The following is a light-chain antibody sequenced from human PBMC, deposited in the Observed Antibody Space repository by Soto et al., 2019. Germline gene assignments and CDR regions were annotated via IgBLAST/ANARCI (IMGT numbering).Light chain of an antibody. CDR1: QSVYINS. Sequence: EVVLTQSPGTLSLSPGESATLSWRSSQSVYINSLAWYQPKRGLATRRLIYAASTRATAVPDRFTGSGSGTDFALPITSLAPEDAAVYYCKQYGASTFSFGPGTKVDIK. V-gene: IGKV3-20*01. CDR3: KQYGASTFS. J-gene: IGKJ2*03. CDR2: AAS.